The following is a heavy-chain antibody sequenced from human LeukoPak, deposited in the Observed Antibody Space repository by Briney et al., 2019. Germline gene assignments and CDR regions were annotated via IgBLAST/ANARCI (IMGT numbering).Heavy chain of an antibody. Sequence: GGSLRLSCAASGFTFSSYWMSWVRQAPGKGLEWVANIKQDGSEKCYVDSVKGRFTISRDNAKNSLYLQMNSLRAEDTAVYYCARDVKYYPNWFDPWGQGTLVTVSS. CDR2: IKQDGSEK. CDR1: GFTFSSYW. D-gene: IGHD3-10*01. V-gene: IGHV3-7*01. J-gene: IGHJ5*02. CDR3: ARDVKYYPNWFDP.